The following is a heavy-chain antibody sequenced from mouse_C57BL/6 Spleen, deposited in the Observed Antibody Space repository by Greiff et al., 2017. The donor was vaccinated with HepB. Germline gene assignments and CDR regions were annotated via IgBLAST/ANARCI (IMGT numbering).Heavy chain of an antibody. CDR3: ARGGRFAY. J-gene: IGHJ3*01. CDR2: IDPSDSYT. D-gene: IGHD3-3*01. Sequence: QVQLQQPGAELVKPGASVKLSCKASGYTFTSYWMQWVKQRPGQGLEWIGEIDPSDSYTNYNQKFKGKATLTVDTSSSTAYMQLSSLTSEDSAVYYCARGGRFAYWGQGTLVTVSA. V-gene: IGHV1-50*01. CDR1: GYTFTSYW.